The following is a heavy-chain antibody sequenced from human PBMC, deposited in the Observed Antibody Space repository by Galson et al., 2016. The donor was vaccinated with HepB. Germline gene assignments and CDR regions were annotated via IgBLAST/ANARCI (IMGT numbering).Heavy chain of an antibody. J-gene: IGHJ4*02. CDR3: AKARDGLRYFYWYYFYH. Sequence: SLRLSCAVSGFTFSSYATSWVRQAPGKGLEWVSSISGSGGSTFYADSVTGRFTISRDNSKNTLYLQMNSLRAEDTAVYYCAKARDGLRYFYWYYFYHWGQGTLVNVSS. D-gene: IGHD3-9*01. CDR1: GFTFSSYA. V-gene: IGHV3-23*01. CDR2: ISGSGGST.